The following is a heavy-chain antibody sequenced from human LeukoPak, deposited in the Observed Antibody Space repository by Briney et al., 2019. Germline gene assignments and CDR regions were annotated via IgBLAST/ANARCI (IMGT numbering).Heavy chain of an antibody. J-gene: IGHJ6*02. CDR2: INPSGGST. V-gene: IGHV1-46*01. D-gene: IGHD3-3*01. CDR3: ATPISTTIFGEYGMDV. CDR1: GYTFTSYY. Sequence: ASVKVSCKASGYTFTSYYMHWVRQAPGQGLEWMGIINPSGGSTSYAQKFQGRVTMTRDTSTSTVYMELSSLRSEDTAVYYCATPISTTIFGEYGMDVWGQGTTVTVSS.